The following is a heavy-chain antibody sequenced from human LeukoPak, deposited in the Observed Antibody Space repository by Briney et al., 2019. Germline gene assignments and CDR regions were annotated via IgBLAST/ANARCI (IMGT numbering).Heavy chain of an antibody. CDR2: ISGSGGST. J-gene: IGHJ1*01. D-gene: IGHD2-2*01. Sequence: PGGSLRLSCAASGLTFSSYAMSWVRQAPGKGLEWVSAISGSGGSTYYADSVKGRFTISRDNSKNTLYLQMNSLRAEDTAVYYCAKEGSHCSSTSCYLGYFQHWGQGTLVTVSS. V-gene: IGHV3-23*01. CDR1: GLTFSSYA. CDR3: AKEGSHCSSTSCYLGYFQH.